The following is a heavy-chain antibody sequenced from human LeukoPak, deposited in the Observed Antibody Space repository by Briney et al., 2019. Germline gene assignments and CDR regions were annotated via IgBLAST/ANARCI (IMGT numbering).Heavy chain of an antibody. CDR1: GGTFTSYA. V-gene: IGHV1-69*04. D-gene: IGHD5-18*01. Sequence: SVKVSCKASGGTFTSYAISWVRQAPGQGLEWMGRIIPILGIANYAQKFQGRVTITADKSTSTAYMELSSLRSEDTAVYYCARGVLGDTGYYYGMDVWGQGTTVTVSS. CDR2: IIPILGIA. J-gene: IGHJ6*02. CDR3: ARGVLGDTGYYYGMDV.